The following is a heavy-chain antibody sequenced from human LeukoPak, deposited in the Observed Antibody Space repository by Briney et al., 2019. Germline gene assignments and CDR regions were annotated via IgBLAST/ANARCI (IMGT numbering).Heavy chain of an antibody. CDR3: ARQHCSSTSCYYYYYMDV. V-gene: IGHV1-2*02. J-gene: IGHJ6*03. Sequence: ASVKVSCKASGYTFTGYYMHWVRQAPGQGLEWMGWINPNSGGTNYAQKFQGRVTMTRDTSISTAYMELSRLRSDDTAVYYCARQHCSSTSCYYYYYMDVWGKGTTVTVSS. D-gene: IGHD2-2*01. CDR2: INPNSGGT. CDR1: GYTFTGYY.